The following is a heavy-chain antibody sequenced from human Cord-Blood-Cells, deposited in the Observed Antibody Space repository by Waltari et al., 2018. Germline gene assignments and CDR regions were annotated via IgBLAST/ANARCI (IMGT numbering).Heavy chain of an antibody. J-gene: IGHJ3*02. V-gene: IGHV1-69*06. CDR2: IIPIFGPA. D-gene: IGHD3-9*01. Sequence: QVQLVQSGAEVKKPGSSVKVSCKAAGGTFSSYAISWVRQAPGKGLEWLGGIIPIFGPANYAQKFQGRDTITADKSTSTAYMELSSLRSEDTAVYYCARGGSDILTGPDAFDIWGQGTMVTVSS. CDR3: ARGGSDILTGPDAFDI. CDR1: GGTFSSYA.